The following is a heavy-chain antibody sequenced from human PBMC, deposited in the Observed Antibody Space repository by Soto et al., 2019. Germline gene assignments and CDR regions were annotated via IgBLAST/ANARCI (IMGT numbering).Heavy chain of an antibody. J-gene: IGHJ6*02. CDR2: ISHDASHE. Sequence: QVQLVESGGGVVQPGTSLTLSCAASGFDFSNFVMHWVRQAPGKGLECVAVISHDASHEYYGDSVQGLFTISRDNSKHLLYLQMNSLRAEDTAVYYCAREGGDEWIDYYYYGMDVWGHGTTVTVSS. CDR1: GFDFSNFV. V-gene: IGHV3-33*01. D-gene: IGHD2-21*02. CDR3: AREGGDEWIDYYYYGMDV.